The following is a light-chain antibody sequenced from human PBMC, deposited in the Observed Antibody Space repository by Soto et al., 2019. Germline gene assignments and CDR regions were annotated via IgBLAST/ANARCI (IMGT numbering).Light chain of an antibody. CDR3: QQSYSTLWT. J-gene: IGKJ1*01. V-gene: IGKV1-39*01. CDR2: AAS. CDR1: QTISSY. Sequence: DIKMTQSPSSLSASVGEGVTINSRASQTISSYLNWYQQKPGKAPKLMIYAASSLQSGVPSRFSGSGSGTDFTLTISSLQPEDFATYYCQQSYSTLWTFGQGTKVDIK.